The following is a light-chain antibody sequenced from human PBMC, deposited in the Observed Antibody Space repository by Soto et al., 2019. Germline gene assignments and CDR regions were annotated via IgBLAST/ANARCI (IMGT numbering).Light chain of an antibody. CDR3: QQAHSFPLT. CDR2: AAS. Sequence: DIQMTQSPSSVSASVGDRVTITCRASQDISNWLAGYQQKPGKAPKLLIDAASSLQSGVPYRFSGSRSGTDFTLTISSLQPEDFATSFCQQAHSFPLTFGQGTRLEI. J-gene: IGKJ5*01. V-gene: IGKV1-12*01. CDR1: QDISNW.